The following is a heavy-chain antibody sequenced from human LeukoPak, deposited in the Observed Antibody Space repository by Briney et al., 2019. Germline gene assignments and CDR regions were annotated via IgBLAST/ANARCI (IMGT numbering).Heavy chain of an antibody. Sequence: SQTLSLTCAVSGGSISSGGYSWSWIRQPPGKGLEWIGYIYHSGSTYYNPSLKSRVTISVDRSKNQFSLKLSSVTAADTAVYYCARAFLVGEYYFDYWGRGTLVTVAS. CDR2: IYHSGST. CDR3: ARAFLVGEYYFDY. CDR1: GGSISSGGYS. J-gene: IGHJ4*02. V-gene: IGHV4-30-2*01. D-gene: IGHD3-10*01.